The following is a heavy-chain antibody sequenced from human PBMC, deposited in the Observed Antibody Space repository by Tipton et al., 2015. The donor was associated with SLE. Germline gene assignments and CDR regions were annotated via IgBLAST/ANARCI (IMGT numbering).Heavy chain of an antibody. Sequence: PSLTCTVSGGSISSSSYYWGWIRQPPGKGLEWIGSIYYSGSTYYNPSLKSRLSISVDPPKSQFSLNVSSVTAADTAVYYCARLEPAYCDGISCSIDWFDTWGQGILVTVSS. V-gene: IGHV4-39*07. CDR3: ARLEPAYCDGISCSIDWFDT. J-gene: IGHJ5*02. CDR1: GGSISSSSYY. CDR2: IYYSGST. D-gene: IGHD2-21*01.